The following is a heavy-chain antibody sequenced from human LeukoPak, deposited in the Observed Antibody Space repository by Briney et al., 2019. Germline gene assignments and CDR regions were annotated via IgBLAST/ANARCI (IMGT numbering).Heavy chain of an antibody. Sequence: SETLSLTCTVSGGSISSSSYYWGWIRQPPGKGLEWIGSIYYSGSTYYNPSLKSRVTISVDTSKNQFSLKLSSVTAADTAVYYCAGGGYSGGSCYSSIEYYYYYMDVWGKGTTVTVSS. D-gene: IGHD2-15*01. V-gene: IGHV4-39*07. CDR2: IYYSGST. CDR1: GGSISSSSYY. J-gene: IGHJ6*03. CDR3: AGGGYSGGSCYSSIEYYYYYMDV.